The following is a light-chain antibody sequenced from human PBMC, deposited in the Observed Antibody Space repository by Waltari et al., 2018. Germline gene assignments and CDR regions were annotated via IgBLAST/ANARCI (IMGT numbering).Light chain of an antibody. CDR3: MQALETPS. CDR2: LGS. Sequence: DIVMTQSPLSLPVTPGEPASISCKSSQSVLHSTGYNHLDWYLQRPGQPPQLLIYLGSKLALGVPDRFSGSGSGTECTLRISRVETEDVGVYYCMQALETPSFGQGTRVDIK. CDR1: QSVLHSTGYNH. J-gene: IGKJ1*01. V-gene: IGKV2-28*01.